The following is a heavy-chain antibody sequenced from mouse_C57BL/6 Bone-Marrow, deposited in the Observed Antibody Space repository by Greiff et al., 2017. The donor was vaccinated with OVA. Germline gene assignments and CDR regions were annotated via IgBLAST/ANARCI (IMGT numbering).Heavy chain of an antibody. CDR2: ISYDGSN. V-gene: IGHV3-6*01. D-gene: IGHD2-1*01. Sequence: EVKLLESGPGLVKPSQSLSLTCSVTGYSITSGYYWNWIRQFPGNKLEWMGYISYDGSNNYNPSLKNRISITRDTSKNQFFLKLNSVTTEDTATYYCARGIYYGNYWGQGTTLTVSS. CDR3: ARGIYYGNY. CDR1: GYSITSGYY. J-gene: IGHJ2*01.